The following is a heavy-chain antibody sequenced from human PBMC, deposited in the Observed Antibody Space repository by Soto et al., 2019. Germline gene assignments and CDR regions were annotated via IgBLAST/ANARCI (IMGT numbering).Heavy chain of an antibody. CDR1: GYTFTSYA. Sequence: QVQLVQSGAEVKKPGASVKVSCKASGYTFTSYAMHWVRQAPGQRLEWMGWINAGNGNTKYSQKFQGRVTITRDTSASTAYMELSSLRSEDTAAYYCASSYSNYALTDYYYYGMDVWGQGTTVTVSS. J-gene: IGHJ6*02. CDR3: ASSYSNYALTDYYYYGMDV. CDR2: INAGNGNT. V-gene: IGHV1-3*01. D-gene: IGHD4-4*01.